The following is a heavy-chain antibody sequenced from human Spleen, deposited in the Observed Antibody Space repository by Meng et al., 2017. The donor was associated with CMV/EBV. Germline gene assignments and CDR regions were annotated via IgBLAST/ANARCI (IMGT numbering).Heavy chain of an antibody. CDR3: ARLREGRNWNYFDR. J-gene: IGHJ4*02. CDR2: ISYSGSI. Sequence: SETLSLTCTVSGGSITGFYWGWIRQPPGKGLEYIGYISYSGSINRSPSLKSRLTMSVDTPKDQFSLNLSSATAADTAVYFCARLREGRNWNYFDRWGQGTLVTVSS. CDR1: GGSITGFY. D-gene: IGHD1-1*01. V-gene: IGHV4-59*01.